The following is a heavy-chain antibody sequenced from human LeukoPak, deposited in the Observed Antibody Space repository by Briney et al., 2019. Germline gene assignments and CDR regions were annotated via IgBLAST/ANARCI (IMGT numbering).Heavy chain of an antibody. CDR2: IFHSGTT. Sequence: PSETLSLTCAVSGGSISSSNWWSWVRQPPGKGLEWIGRIFHSGTTGYKTSLKGRVTISVDKSKNQFSLTLTSVTAADTAVYYCARLTPTTLSLYYYYMDVWGKGTTVTVSS. D-gene: IGHD2/OR15-2a*01. J-gene: IGHJ6*03. V-gene: IGHV4-4*02. CDR3: ARLTPTTLSLYYYYMDV. CDR1: GGSISSSNW.